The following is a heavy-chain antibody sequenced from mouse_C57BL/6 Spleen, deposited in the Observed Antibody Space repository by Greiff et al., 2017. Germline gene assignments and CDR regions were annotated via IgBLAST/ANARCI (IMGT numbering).Heavy chain of an antibody. V-gene: IGHV1-53*01. CDR2: INPSNGGT. Sequence: QVQLQQPGTELVKPGASVKLSCKASGYTFTSYWMHWVKQRPGQGLEWIGNINPSNGGTNYNAQFKSKATLTVDKSSSTAYMQLSSLTSEDSAVYYCARPLKGSLRYFDVWGTGTTVTVSS. CDR3: ARPLKGSLRYFDV. D-gene: IGHD6-1*01. CDR1: GYTFTSYW. J-gene: IGHJ1*03.